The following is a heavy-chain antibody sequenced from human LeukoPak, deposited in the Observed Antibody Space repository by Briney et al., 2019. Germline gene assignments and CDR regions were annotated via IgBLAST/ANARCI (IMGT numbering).Heavy chain of an antibody. J-gene: IGHJ4*02. D-gene: IGHD3-22*01. V-gene: IGHV4-34*01. CDR1: DGSFSGYY. CDR2: LHPSGST. CDR3: VRGVDSAKLGY. Sequence: PSETLSLTCAVYDGSFSGYYCNWVRLPPGKGLEWIGELHPSGSTSYNTSLRSRLTISVDTSKNQCSLKLTSVTAADTAMYFCVRGVDSAKLGYWGQGALVTVSS.